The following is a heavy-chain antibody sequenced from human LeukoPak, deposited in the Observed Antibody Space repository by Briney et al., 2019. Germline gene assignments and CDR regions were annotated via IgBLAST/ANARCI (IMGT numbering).Heavy chain of an antibody. D-gene: IGHD3-22*01. CDR3: ARSLWYYDSRGTTYDDY. J-gene: IGHJ4*02. CDR1: GYTFTSYG. Sequence: ASVKVSCKASGYTFTSYGISWVRQAPGQGLEWMGWINPYNGNTNYTRKLQGRVTMTTDTSTSTAYMELRTLRSDDTAVYYCARSLWYYDSRGTTYDDYWGQGTLVTVSS. V-gene: IGHV1-18*01. CDR2: INPYNGNT.